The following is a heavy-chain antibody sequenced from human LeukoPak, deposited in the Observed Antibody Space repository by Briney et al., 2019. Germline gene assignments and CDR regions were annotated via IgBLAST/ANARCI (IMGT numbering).Heavy chain of an antibody. J-gene: IGHJ3*02. Sequence: SETLSLTCTVSGGSISSYYWSWIRQPPGKGLEWIGYIYYSGSTNYNPSLKSRVTISVDTSKNQFSLKLSSVTAADTAVYYCARDIAYGDYRDAFDIWGQRTMVTVSS. CDR3: ARDIAYGDYRDAFDI. CDR2: IYYSGST. CDR1: GGSISSYY. D-gene: IGHD4-17*01. V-gene: IGHV4-59*01.